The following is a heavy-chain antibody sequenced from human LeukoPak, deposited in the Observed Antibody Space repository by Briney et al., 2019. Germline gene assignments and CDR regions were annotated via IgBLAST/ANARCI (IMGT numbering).Heavy chain of an antibody. V-gene: IGHV1-2*02. D-gene: IGHD2-15*01. CDR1: GYNFAHYH. Sequence: GASVKVSCKASGYNFAHYHTHWVRQAPGQGLEWMGSLNPNTGDTLLPQKFQGRVTMTRDTSITIGYMELSSLTSDDTGVYYCARDPDSGPDLWGQGTLVTVAS. CDR3: ARDPDSGPDL. CDR2: LNPNTGDT. J-gene: IGHJ4*02.